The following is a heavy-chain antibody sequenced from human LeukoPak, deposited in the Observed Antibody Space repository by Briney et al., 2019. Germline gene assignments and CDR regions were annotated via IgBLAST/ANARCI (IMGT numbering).Heavy chain of an antibody. CDR1: GYTFTGYY. Sequence: ASVKVSCKASGYTFTGYYIHWVRQAPGQGLEWVEWIDPRSGGSKYAQKFQGRVTMTGDTSISTAYMEVIGLRSDDTAVYYCTRETNGGALGYWGQGTLVTVSS. J-gene: IGHJ4*02. CDR3: TRETNGGALGY. V-gene: IGHV1-2*02. CDR2: IDPRSGGS. D-gene: IGHD4-23*01.